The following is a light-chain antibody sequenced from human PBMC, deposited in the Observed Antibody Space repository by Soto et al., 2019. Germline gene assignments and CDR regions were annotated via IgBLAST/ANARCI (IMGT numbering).Light chain of an antibody. CDR1: SSDVGSYNL. CDR3: CSYAGSSTFVV. J-gene: IGLJ2*01. V-gene: IGLV2-23*02. CDR2: EVS. Sequence: QSALTQPASVSGSPGQSITISCTGTSSDVGSYNLVSWYQQHSGKAPKLMIYEVSKRPSGVSNRFSGSKSGNTASLTISGLQAEDEDDYYCCSYAGSSTFVVFGGGTKLTVL.